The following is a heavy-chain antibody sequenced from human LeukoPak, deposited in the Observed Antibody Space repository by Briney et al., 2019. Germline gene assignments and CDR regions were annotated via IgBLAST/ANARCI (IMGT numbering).Heavy chain of an antibody. CDR2: ISSSGSTI. CDR3: AKDSGTYWVDYYYMDV. Sequence: GGSLRLSCAASGFTFSDYYMSWIRQAPGKGLEWVSYISSSGSTIYYADSVKGRFTISRDNAKNSLYLQMNSLRAEDTAEYYCAKDSGTYWVDYYYMDVWGKGTTVTVSS. CDR1: GFTFSDYY. V-gene: IGHV3-11*04. J-gene: IGHJ6*03. D-gene: IGHD1-26*01.